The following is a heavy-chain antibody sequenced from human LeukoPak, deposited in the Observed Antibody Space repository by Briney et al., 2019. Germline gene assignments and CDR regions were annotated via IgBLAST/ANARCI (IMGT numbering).Heavy chain of an antibody. D-gene: IGHD3-16*01. V-gene: IGHV3-74*01. Sequence: PGGSLRLSCAASGFTFNDYWMHWVRQAPGQGLVWVSRINTDGSRIYYADSVKGRFTISRDNSKNTLYLQMNSLRAEDTAVYYCAKDKIWGEDYFDYWGQGTLVTVSS. CDR3: AKDKIWGEDYFDY. J-gene: IGHJ4*02. CDR2: INTDGSRI. CDR1: GFTFNDYW.